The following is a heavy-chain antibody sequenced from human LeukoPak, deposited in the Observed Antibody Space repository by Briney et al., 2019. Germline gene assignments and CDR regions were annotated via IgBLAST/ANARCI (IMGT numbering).Heavy chain of an antibody. Sequence: GGSLRLSCAASGFTFSNYNMNWVRQAPGKGLEWVSSISGGSGYIYYADSVKGRFTIPRNNAKNSLYLQMNSLRAEDTALYYCARTDYGDYWGQGTLVTVSS. CDR1: GFTFSNYN. CDR2: ISGGSGYI. CDR3: ARTDYGDY. V-gene: IGHV3-21*01. J-gene: IGHJ4*02.